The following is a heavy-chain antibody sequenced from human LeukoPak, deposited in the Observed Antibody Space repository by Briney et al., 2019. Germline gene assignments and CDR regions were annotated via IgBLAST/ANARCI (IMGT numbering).Heavy chain of an antibody. D-gene: IGHD6-13*01. CDR3: AKDRGYSSSWYYFDY. V-gene: IGHV3-33*06. J-gene: IGHJ4*02. Sequence: PGRSLRLSCAASGFTFSSYGMHWVRQAPGKGLEWVAVIWYDGSNKYYADSVKGRFTISRDNSKNTLYLQMNSLRAEDTAVYYCAKDRGYSSSWYYFDYWGQGTLVTASS. CDR1: GFTFSSYG. CDR2: IWYDGSNK.